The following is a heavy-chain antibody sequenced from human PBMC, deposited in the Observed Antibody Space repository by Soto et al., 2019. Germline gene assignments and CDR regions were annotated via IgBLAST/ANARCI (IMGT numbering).Heavy chain of an antibody. CDR2: ISSSSSYI. J-gene: IGHJ3*02. Sequence: GGSLRLSCAASGFTFSSYSMNWVRQAPGKGLEWVSSISSSSSYIYYADSVKGRFTISRDNAKNSLYLQMNSLRAEDTAVYYCARLSWYSSGRAAFDIWGQGTMVTVSS. D-gene: IGHD6-19*01. V-gene: IGHV3-21*01. CDR3: ARLSWYSSGRAAFDI. CDR1: GFTFSSYS.